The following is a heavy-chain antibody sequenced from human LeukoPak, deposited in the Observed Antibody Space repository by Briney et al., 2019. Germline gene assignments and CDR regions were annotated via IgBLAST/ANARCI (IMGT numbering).Heavy chain of an antibody. Sequence: ASVKVSCKASGGTFSSYAINWVRQATGQGLEWMGWMNPNSGNTGYAQKFQGRVTMTRNTSISTAYMELSSLRSEDTAVYYCARGQRVVVAVHEPWGQGTLVTVSS. D-gene: IGHD2-15*01. CDR3: ARGQRVVVAVHEP. CDR1: GGTFSSYA. V-gene: IGHV1-8*02. J-gene: IGHJ5*02. CDR2: MNPNSGNT.